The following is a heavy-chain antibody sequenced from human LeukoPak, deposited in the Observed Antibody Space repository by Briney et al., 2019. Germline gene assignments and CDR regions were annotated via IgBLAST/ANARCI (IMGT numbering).Heavy chain of an antibody. D-gene: IGHD1-14*01. CDR1: GGSISSYY. Sequence: SETLSLTCTVSGGSISSYYWSWIRQPPGKGLEWIGYIYYSGSTNYNPSLKSRVTISVDTSKNQFSLKLSSVTAAHTAVYYCARGGGGPLRKPYYFDYWGQGTLVTVSS. CDR3: ARGGGGPLRKPYYFDY. V-gene: IGHV4-59*01. J-gene: IGHJ4*02. CDR2: IYYSGST.